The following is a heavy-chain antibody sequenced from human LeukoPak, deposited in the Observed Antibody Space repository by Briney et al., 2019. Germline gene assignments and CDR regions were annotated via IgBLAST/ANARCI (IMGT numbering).Heavy chain of an antibody. D-gene: IGHD2-8*01. J-gene: IGHJ4*02. CDR1: GFTFSSYA. V-gene: IGHV3-11*05. Sequence: PGGSLRLFCAASGFTFSSYAMSWVRQAPGKELEWISYISSNSKYTKYADSVKGRFTISRDNAKTSLYLQMNSLRAEDTAVYYCARDNGNKYYFDYWGQGTLVTVSS. CDR3: ARDNGNKYYFDY. CDR2: ISSNSKYT.